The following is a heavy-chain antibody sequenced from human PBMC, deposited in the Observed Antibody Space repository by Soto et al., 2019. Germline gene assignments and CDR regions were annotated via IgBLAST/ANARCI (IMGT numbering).Heavy chain of an antibody. V-gene: IGHV3-33*01. CDR3: ARGSVSYYYYYRDV. Sequence: QVQLVESGGGVVQPGRSLRLSCAASGFTFSSYGMHWVRQAPGKGLEWVAVIWYDGSNKYYADSVKGRFTISRDNSKNTLYLQMNSLRAEDTAVYYCARGSVSYYYYYRDVWGKGTTVTVSS. J-gene: IGHJ6*03. CDR1: GFTFSSYG. D-gene: IGHD4-17*01. CDR2: IWYDGSNK.